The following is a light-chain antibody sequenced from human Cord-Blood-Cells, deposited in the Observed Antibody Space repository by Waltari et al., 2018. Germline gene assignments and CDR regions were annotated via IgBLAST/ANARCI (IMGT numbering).Light chain of an antibody. CDR2: QDS. CDR3: QAWDSSTVV. J-gene: IGLJ2*01. V-gene: IGLV3-1*01. Sequence: SYELTPPPSVSVSPGQTASIPCSGDTLGDKYACWYQQKPGQSPVLVIYQDSKRPPGIPERVSGSNSGNTATLTISGTQARDEADYYCQAWDSSTVVFGGGTKLTVL. CDR1: TLGDKY.